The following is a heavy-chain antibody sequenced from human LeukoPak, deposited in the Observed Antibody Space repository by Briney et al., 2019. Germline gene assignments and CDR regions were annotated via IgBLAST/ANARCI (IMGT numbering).Heavy chain of an antibody. CDR1: GYTFNHNY. V-gene: IGHV1-2*07. Sequence: ASVKVSCKASGYTFNHNYLHWVRQAPGQGLEWMGWINPNNPATHSSHKFQGRVTMTSDSSISTVYLEVNRLKPDDTAVYFCARVRDYSNSPFNWFDAWGQGILVTVSS. CDR3: ARVRDYSNSPFNWFDA. J-gene: IGHJ5*02. CDR2: INPNNPAT. D-gene: IGHD6-6*01.